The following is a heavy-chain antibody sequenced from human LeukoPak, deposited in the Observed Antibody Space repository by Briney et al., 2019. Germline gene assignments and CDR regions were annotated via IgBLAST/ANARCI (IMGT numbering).Heavy chain of an antibody. CDR3: AREVVVAAYYFDY. J-gene: IGHJ4*02. V-gene: IGHV3-21*01. CDR1: GFTFSSYS. CDR2: ISSSSSCI. Sequence: GGSLRLSCAASGFTFSSYSMNWVRQAPGKGLEWVSSISSSSSCIYYADSVKGRFTISRDNAKNSLYLQMNSLRAEDTAVYYCAREVVVAAYYFDYWGQGTLVTVSS. D-gene: IGHD2-15*01.